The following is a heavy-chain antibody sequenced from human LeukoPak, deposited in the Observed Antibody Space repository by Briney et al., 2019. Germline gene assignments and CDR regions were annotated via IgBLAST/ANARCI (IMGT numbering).Heavy chain of an antibody. CDR3: AKDGAVVVAAGLDY. CDR1: GFTFSSYG. V-gene: IGHV3-30*18. Sequence: GRSLRLSCAASGFTFSSYGMHWARQAPGKGLEWVAVISYDGSNKYYADSVKGRFTISRDNSKNTLYLQMNSLRAEDTAVYYCAKDGAVVVAAGLDYWGQGTLVTVSS. D-gene: IGHD2-15*01. CDR2: ISYDGSNK. J-gene: IGHJ4*02.